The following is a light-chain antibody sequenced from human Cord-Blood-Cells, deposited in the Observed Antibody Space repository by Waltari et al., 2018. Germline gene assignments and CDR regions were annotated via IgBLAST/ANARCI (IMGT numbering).Light chain of an antibody. CDR1: QSVSSY. CDR3: QQRSNWPLT. V-gene: IGKV3-11*01. J-gene: IGKJ4*01. CDR2: DAS. Sequence: EIVLTQSPATLSLSPGERATLSCRASQSVSSYLAWYQQKPGQAPRLLIYDASNRATGIPARLSGSGSGTDFTLTISSLEPEDFAVYYCQQRSNWPLTFGGRTKVEIK.